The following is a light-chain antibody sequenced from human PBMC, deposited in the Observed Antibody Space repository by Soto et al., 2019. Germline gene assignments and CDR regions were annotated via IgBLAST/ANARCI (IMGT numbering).Light chain of an antibody. CDR1: SSDVGGYHY. CDR3: CSYSIGSTRVV. V-gene: IGLV2-11*01. Sequence: QSALTQPRSVSGSPGQSVTLSCTGTSSDVGGYHYVSWYQHHPGKAPKIIIYDVNKRPSGVPDRFSGSKSGNTASLTISGLQTEDEADYYCCSYSIGSTRVVFGGGTKLTVL. CDR2: DVN. J-gene: IGLJ2*01.